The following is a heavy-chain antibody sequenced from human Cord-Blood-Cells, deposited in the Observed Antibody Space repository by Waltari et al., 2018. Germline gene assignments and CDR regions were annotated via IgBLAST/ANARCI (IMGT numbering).Heavy chain of an antibody. CDR1: GGSISSSSYY. CDR3: ARHVGSGGVKRTYNWFDP. CDR2: IYYSGNT. D-gene: IGHD3-16*01. Sequence: QLQLQESGPGLVKPSETLSLTCTVSGGSISSSSYYWGWIRQPPGKGLEWIGSIYYSGNTYYNPSLKSRVTISVDTSKNQFSLKLSSVTAADTAVYYCARHVGSGGVKRTYNWFDPWGQGTLVTVSS. V-gene: IGHV4-39*07. J-gene: IGHJ5*02.